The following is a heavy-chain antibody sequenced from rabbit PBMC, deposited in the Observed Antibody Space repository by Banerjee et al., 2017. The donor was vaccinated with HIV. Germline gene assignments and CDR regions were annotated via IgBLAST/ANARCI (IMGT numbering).Heavy chain of an antibody. CDR2: IYPDYGTT. J-gene: IGHJ4*01. CDR3: VRDAGYAGSNL. D-gene: IGHD4-2*01. Sequence: QEQLEESGGDLVKPEGSLTLTCTASGFSFNNSYWICWVRQAPGKGLEWIGYIYPDYGTTDYASWVNGRFTISKTSSTVDLKMTSLTAADTATYFCVRDAGYAGSNLWGQGTLVTVS. CDR1: GFSFNNSYW. V-gene: IGHV1S45*01.